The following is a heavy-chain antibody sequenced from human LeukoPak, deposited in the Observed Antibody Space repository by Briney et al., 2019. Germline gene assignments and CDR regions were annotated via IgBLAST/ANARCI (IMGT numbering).Heavy chain of an antibody. D-gene: IGHD3-22*01. J-gene: IGHJ5*02. CDR2: IYSGGST. Sequence: GGSLRLSCAASGFTVSSNYMSWVRQAPGKGLEWVSVIYSGGSTYYADSVKGRFTTSRDNSKNTLYLQMNSLRAEDTAVYYCARDHYDSSGYYYAGWFDPWGQGTLVTVSS. CDR3: ARDHYDSSGYYYAGWFDP. CDR1: GFTVSSNY. V-gene: IGHV3-66*02.